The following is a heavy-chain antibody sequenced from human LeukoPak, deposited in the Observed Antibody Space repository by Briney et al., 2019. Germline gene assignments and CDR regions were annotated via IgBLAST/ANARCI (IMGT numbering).Heavy chain of an antibody. J-gene: IGHJ5*02. CDR2: ISGSGGST. CDR1: GFTFSSYA. D-gene: IGHD2-2*01. V-gene: IGHV3-23*01. Sequence: GGSLRLSCAASGFTFSSYAMSWVRQAPGKGLEWVSAISGSGGSTYYADSVKGRFTISRDNSKNTLYLQMNSLRAEDTAVYYCAKMGLGYCSSTSCRNWFDPWGQGTLVTVSS. CDR3: AKMGLGYCSSTSCRNWFDP.